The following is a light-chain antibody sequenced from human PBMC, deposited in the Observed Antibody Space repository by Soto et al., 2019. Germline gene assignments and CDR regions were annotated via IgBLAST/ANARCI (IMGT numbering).Light chain of an antibody. J-gene: IGKJ5*01. CDR3: QQSYSTPRIT. Sequence: DIHMTQSPASLSASVGDRVTITCRASQTIRSDLNWYQQKPGKAPKLLIYAASSLQSGVPSRFSGSGSGTDFTLTISSLQPEDFATYYCQQSYSTPRITFGQGTRLEIK. CDR1: QTIRSD. V-gene: IGKV1-39*01. CDR2: AAS.